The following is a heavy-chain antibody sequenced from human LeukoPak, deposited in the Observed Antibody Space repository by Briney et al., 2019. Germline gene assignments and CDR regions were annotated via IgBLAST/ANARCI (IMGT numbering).Heavy chain of an antibody. CDR3: ARESTLVTPGVFDY. CDR1: GSTVSSNY. V-gene: IGHV3-66*01. J-gene: IGHJ4*02. D-gene: IGHD2-21*02. Sequence: GGSLRLSCAASGSTVSSNYMSWVRQAPGKGLEWVSVIYADSSTFYTDSVKGRFTISRDNSKNTVYLQMNSLRGEDTALYCCARESTLVTPGVFDYWGQGTLVTVSS. CDR2: IYADSST.